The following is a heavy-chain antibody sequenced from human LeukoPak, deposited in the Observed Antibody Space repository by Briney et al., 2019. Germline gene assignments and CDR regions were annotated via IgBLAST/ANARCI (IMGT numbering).Heavy chain of an antibody. CDR1: GFTFSSYS. CDR3: ATYGSGSGTFFDS. J-gene: IGHJ4*01. Sequence: SGGSLRLSCAASGFTFSSYSMNWVRQAPGKGLEWVSSISSSSSYIYYADSVKGRFTISRDNAKNSLYLQMNSLRAEDTALYYCATYGSGSGTFFDSWGQGTLVTVSS. CDR2: ISSSSSYI. D-gene: IGHD3-10*01. V-gene: IGHV3-21*01.